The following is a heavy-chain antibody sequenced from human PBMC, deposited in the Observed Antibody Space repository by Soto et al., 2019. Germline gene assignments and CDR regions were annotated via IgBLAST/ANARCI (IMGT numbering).Heavy chain of an antibody. CDR2: ISWYSGSI. D-gene: IGHD3-10*01. V-gene: IGHV3-9*01. CDR1: GFTFDDYA. Sequence: EVQLVESGGGLVQPGRSLRLSCAASGFTFDDYAMHWVRQAPGKGLEWVSGISWYSGSIGYADSVKGRFTISRDNAKNSRYLQMNSLRAEDTALYYCAKDAITMVRGVISYYGMAVWGQGTTVTVSS. CDR3: AKDAITMVRGVISYYGMAV. J-gene: IGHJ6*02.